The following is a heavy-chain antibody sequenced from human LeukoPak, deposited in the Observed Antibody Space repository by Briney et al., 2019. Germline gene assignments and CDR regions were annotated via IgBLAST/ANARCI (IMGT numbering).Heavy chain of an antibody. D-gene: IGHD1-20*01. V-gene: IGHV4-38-2*02. CDR1: GYSISSGYY. J-gene: IGHJ4*02. CDR3: ARDNWTLRWHDY. Sequence: PSETLSLTCTVSGYSISSGYYWGWIRQPPGKGLEWIGSIYHSGRTYYNPSLKSRVTISVDTSKNQFSLKLSSVTAADTAVYYCARDNWTLRWHDYWGQGTLVTVSS. CDR2: IYHSGRT.